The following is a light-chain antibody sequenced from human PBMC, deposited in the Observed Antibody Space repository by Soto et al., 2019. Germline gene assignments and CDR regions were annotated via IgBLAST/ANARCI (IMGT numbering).Light chain of an antibody. V-gene: IGKV3-15*01. CDR1: QSVSSN. J-gene: IGKJ1*01. CDR2: GAS. Sequence: EIVMTQSPSTLSVSPGERATLSCRASQSVSSNLAWYQQKPGKAPRLLIYGASTRATGIPARFSGSGSGTEFTLTISSLQSEDFADYYCQQYNNWHPVTICQGTKVHIK. CDR3: QQYNNWHPVT.